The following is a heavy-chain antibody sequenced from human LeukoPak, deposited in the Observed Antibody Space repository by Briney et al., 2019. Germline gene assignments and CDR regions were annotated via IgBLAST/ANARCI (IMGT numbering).Heavy chain of an antibody. CDR3: ARDSPTAYCSGGSCYFDY. J-gene: IGHJ4*02. V-gene: IGHV4-61*02. D-gene: IGHD2-15*01. CDR2: IYTSGST. CDR1: GGSISSGSYY. Sequence: SQTLSLTCTVSGGSISSGSYYWTWIRQPAGKGLEWIGRIYTSGSTNYSPSLNSRVTISLDTSKNQFSLKLSSVTAADTAVYYCARDSPTAYCSGGSCYFDYWGQGTLVTVSS.